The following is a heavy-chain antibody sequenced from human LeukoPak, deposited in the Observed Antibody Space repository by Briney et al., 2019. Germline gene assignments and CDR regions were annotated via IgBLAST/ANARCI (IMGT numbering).Heavy chain of an antibody. D-gene: IGHD3-22*01. CDR3: ARVPSGYGYNWFDP. V-gene: IGHV4-59*12. CDR2: IHYSGTT. Sequence: KPSETLSLTCTVSGDSISNYHWSWIRQPPGKRLEWIGYIHYSGTTNYNPSLRSRVTISVDMSRNQFSLKLSSVTAADTAVYYCARVPSGYGYNWFDPWGQGTLVTVSS. CDR1: GDSISNYH. J-gene: IGHJ5*02.